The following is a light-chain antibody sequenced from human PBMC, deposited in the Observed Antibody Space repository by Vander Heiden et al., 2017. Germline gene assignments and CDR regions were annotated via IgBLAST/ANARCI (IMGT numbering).Light chain of an antibody. Sequence: PGGSVPLPCRASQSDSSSDRTWYQQKPGQETRLLIYGASTRATSSPARFSGRGSGTELNLTISSLQPEDLAVYFCKQEEKLPLGGGTKVEIK. J-gene: IGKJ4*01. V-gene: IGKV3D-7*01. CDR2: GAS. CDR1: QSDSSSD. CDR3: KQEEKLP.